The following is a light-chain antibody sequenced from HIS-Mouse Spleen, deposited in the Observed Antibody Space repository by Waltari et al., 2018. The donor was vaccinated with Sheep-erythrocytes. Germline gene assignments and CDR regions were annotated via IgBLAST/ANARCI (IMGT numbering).Light chain of an antibody. CDR3: MQALQTPLT. J-gene: IGKJ4*01. CDR1: QSLLHSNGYNY. Sequence: DIVMTQSPLSLPVTPGEPASTSCRSSQSLLHSNGYNYLDWYLQKPGQSPQILIYLGSNRASGVPDRFSGSGAGTDFTLKISRVEAEDVGVYYCMQALQTPLTFGGGTKVEIK. CDR2: LGS. V-gene: IGKV2-28*01.